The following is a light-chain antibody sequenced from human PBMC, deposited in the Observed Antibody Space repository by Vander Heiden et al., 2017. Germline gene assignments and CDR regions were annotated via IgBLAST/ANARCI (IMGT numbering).Light chain of an antibody. V-gene: IGKV1-17*01. CDR3: LQHKSYPPT. CDR2: DAS. CDR1: QGIRDS. Sequence: DIQMTPSPSSLSASVGDRVTITCRASQGIRDSLGWYQQKPGKAPKRLIYDASTLQSGVPSRFSGSGSGTEFTLTISSLQPEDFATYYCLQHKSYPPTFGPGTKVDIK. J-gene: IGKJ3*01.